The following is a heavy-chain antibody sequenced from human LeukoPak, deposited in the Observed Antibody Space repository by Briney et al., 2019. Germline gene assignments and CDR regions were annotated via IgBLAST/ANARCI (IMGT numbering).Heavy chain of an antibody. J-gene: IGHJ4*02. V-gene: IGHV4-59*01. CDR2: IYYSGST. CDR3: ARGAAGYSYG. CDR1: GGSISSYY. Sequence: SETLSLTCTVSGGSISSYYWSWIRQPPGKGLEWIGHIYYSGSTNYNPSLKSRVTISIDTSKNQFSLRLSSVTAADTAVYYCARGAAGYSYGRGQGTLVTVSS. D-gene: IGHD5-18*01.